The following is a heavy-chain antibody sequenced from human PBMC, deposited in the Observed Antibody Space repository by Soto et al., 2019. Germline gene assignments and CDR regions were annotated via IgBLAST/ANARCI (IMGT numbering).Heavy chain of an antibody. CDR3: AAHDSHYYYNGMDV. CDR1: GYTFTSYG. J-gene: IGHJ6*02. V-gene: IGHV1-18*01. D-gene: IGHD3-3*01. Sequence: QVQLLQSGAEVKKPGASVKVSCKASGYTFTSYGISWVRQAPGQGREWMGWISAYNGNTNYAQKLQGRVTMTTDTSTSTAYMELRSLRSDDTAVYYCAAHDSHYYYNGMDVWGQGTPVTVSS. CDR2: ISAYNGNT.